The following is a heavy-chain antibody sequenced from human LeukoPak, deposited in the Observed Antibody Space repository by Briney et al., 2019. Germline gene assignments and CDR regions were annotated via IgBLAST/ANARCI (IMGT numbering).Heavy chain of an antibody. J-gene: IGHJ4*02. Sequence: GGSLRLSCAASGFTFSSYAMSWVRQAPGKGLEWVSVIYSGGSTYYADSVKGRFTISRDNSKNTLYLQMNSPRAEDTAVYYCARDDEKTQPGLPGGSCCPSGYWGQGTLVTVSS. CDR3: ARDDEKTQPGLPGGSCCPSGY. CDR1: GFTFSSYA. D-gene: IGHD2-15*01. V-gene: IGHV3-66*02. CDR2: IYSGGST.